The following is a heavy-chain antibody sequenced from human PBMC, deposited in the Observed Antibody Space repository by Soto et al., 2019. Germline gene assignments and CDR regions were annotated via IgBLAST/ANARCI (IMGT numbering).Heavy chain of an antibody. CDR3: ASSQKGYNWNYFDH. Sequence: NPSETLSLTCAVSGGSISGSYYYWGCLRQSPGRGPEWIGSFFYTGFTSYNPSLESRVSVSVDTSKNQFSLKVSAVTAADTAVYYCASSQKGYNWNYFDHWGQGALVTVSS. CDR1: GGSISGSYYY. D-gene: IGHD1-20*01. V-gene: IGHV4-39*01. J-gene: IGHJ4*02. CDR2: FFYTGFT.